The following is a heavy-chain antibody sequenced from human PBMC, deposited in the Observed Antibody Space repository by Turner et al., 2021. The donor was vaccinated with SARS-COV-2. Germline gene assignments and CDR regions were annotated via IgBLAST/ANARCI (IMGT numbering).Heavy chain of an antibody. D-gene: IGHD3-22*01. Sequence: QLQLQESGPGLVKPSETLSLTCTVSDGSISSSSYYWGWIRRPPGKGLEWIGSIYYSGSTYYNPSLKSRVTISVDTSKNQFSLKLSSVTAADTAVYYCARNSPKWYYYDSSGYYDYWGQGTLVTVSS. CDR1: DGSISSSSYY. CDR2: IYYSGST. V-gene: IGHV4-39*01. CDR3: ARNSPKWYYYDSSGYYDY. J-gene: IGHJ4*02.